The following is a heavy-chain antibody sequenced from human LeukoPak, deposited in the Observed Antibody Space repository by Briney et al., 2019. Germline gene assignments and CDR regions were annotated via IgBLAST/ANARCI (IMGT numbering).Heavy chain of an antibody. CDR3: ATPMYYYDSSGQPLDY. CDR1: GFTFSSYA. CDR2: ISGSGGST. Sequence: GGSLRLSCAASGFTFSSYAMSWVRQAPGKGLEWVSAISGSGGSTSYADSVKGRFTISRDNSKNPLYLQMNSLRAEDTAVYYCATPMYYYDSSGQPLDYWGQGTLVTVSS. V-gene: IGHV3-23*01. J-gene: IGHJ4*02. D-gene: IGHD3-22*01.